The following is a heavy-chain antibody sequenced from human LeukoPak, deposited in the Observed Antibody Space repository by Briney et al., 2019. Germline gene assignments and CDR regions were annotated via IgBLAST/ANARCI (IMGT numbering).Heavy chain of an antibody. CDR1: GFTFSSYS. D-gene: IGHD3-10*01. CDR3: AREPMVQGVTLDY. J-gene: IGHJ4*02. Sequence: GGSLRLSCAASGFTFSSYSMNWVRQAPGKGLEWVSSISSSSSYIYYADSVKGRFTISRDNAKNSLYLQMNSLRAEDTAMYYCAREPMVQGVTLDYWGQGTLVTVSS. CDR2: ISSSSSYI. V-gene: IGHV3-21*01.